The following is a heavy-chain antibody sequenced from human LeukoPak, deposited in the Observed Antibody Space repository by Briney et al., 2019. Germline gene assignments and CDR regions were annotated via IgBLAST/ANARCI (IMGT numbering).Heavy chain of an antibody. J-gene: IGHJ4*02. V-gene: IGHV3-33*01. CDR1: GFTFSSYG. CDR2: IWYDGINK. CDR3: ARLGSNWSYDY. D-gene: IGHD1-20*01. Sequence: GGSLRLSCAASGFTFSSYGMNWVRQAPGKGLEWVAVIWYDGINKYYTDSVEGRFTISRDNSKNTLYLQMNSLRAEDTAVYYCARLGSNWSYDYWGQGTLVTVSS.